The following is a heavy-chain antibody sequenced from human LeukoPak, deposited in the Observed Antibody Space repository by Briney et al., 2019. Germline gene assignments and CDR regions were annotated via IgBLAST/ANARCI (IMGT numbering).Heavy chain of an antibody. CDR1: GYRFAAYW. V-gene: IGHV5-51*01. J-gene: IGHJ4*02. CDR3: ARHGGSGLDY. CDR2: IYLSDSDV. D-gene: IGHD6-19*01. Sequence: GESLKISCKGSGYRFAAYWIAWVRQMPGKGLEWMGIIYLSDSDVRYSPSLQGQVTISADKSISTASLQWSSLKASDTAIYYCARHGGSGLDYWGQGTLVTVSS.